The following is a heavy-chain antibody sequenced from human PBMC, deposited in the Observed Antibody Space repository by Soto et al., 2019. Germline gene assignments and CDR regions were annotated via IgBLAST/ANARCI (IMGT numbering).Heavy chain of an antibody. Sequence: SETLSLTCTVSGGSISSSSYYWGWIRQPPGKGLEWIGSIYHSGSTYYNPSLKSRVTISVDRSKNQFSLKLSSVTAADTAVYYCAREGGNGYNWFDPWGQGTLVTVSS. J-gene: IGHJ5*02. V-gene: IGHV4-39*07. CDR3: AREGGNGYNWFDP. CDR1: GGSISSSSYY. CDR2: IYHSGST. D-gene: IGHD1-1*01.